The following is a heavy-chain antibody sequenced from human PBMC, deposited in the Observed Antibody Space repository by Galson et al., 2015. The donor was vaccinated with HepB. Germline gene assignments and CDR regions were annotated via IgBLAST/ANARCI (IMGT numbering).Heavy chain of an antibody. V-gene: IGHV3-23*01. D-gene: IGHD2/OR15-2a*01. CDR2: VTGNGGST. J-gene: IGHJ3*02. CDR1: GFTFRSYT. CDR3: ARGASVPHNTFDI. Sequence: SLRLSCAASGFTFRSYTMSWVRQAPGKGLEWVSDVTGNGGSTYYADSVKGRFTISRDNSKNTLYLQMNSLRAEDTAVYYCARGASVPHNTFDIWGQGTMVTVSS.